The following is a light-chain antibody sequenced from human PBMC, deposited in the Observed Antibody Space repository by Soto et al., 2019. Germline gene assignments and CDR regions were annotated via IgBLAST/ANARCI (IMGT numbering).Light chain of an antibody. CDR2: GAS. V-gene: IGKV3-15*01. CDR3: QQYSHWPT. J-gene: IGKJ1*01. Sequence: EIVMTQSPATRSVSPGESVTLSCRASQSVSTTLAWYQQKPGQAPRLLIYGASARATGFPDRFSGSGSGTEFILTISSLQSEDFSVYYCQQYSHWPTFGQGTKVAIK. CDR1: QSVSTT.